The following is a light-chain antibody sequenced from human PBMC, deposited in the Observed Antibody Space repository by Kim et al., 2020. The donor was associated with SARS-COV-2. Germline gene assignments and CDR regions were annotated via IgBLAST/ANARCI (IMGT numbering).Light chain of an antibody. Sequence: QSVLTQPPSVSEAPRQRVTISCSGSSSNIGKNAVNWYQQLPGKGPKLLIYYDNLLPSGVSDRFSGSKSGTSASLAISGLQSEDEADYYCAAWDDSLTAWVFGGGTQLTVL. CDR1: SSNIGKNA. CDR3: AAWDDSLTAWV. CDR2: YDN. V-gene: IGLV1-36*01. J-gene: IGLJ3*02.